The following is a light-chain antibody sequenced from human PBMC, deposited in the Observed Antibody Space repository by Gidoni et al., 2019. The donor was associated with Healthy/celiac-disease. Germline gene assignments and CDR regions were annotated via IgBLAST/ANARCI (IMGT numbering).Light chain of an antibody. CDR3: SSYTSSSTPVV. J-gene: IGLJ2*01. V-gene: IGLV2-14*01. CDR1: SSDVGGYNY. Sequence: QSALTQPASVSGSPGQSIPISCTGTSSDVGGYNYVSWYQQHPGKAPKLMIYDVSNRHSGVSNRFSGSKSGNTASLTISGLQAEDEADYYCSSYTSSSTPVVFGGGTKLTVL. CDR2: DVS.